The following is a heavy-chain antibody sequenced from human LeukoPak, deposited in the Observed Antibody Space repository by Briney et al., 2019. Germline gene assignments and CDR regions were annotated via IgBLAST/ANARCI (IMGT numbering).Heavy chain of an antibody. D-gene: IGHD5-18*01. CDR1: GFTLSSYW. Sequence: GGSLRLSCAASGFTLSSYWMHWVRQAPGKGLVWVSRINSDGSSTSYADSVKGRFTISRDNAKNTLYLQMNSLRAEDTAVYYCAREDNSYGAIDYWGQGTLVTVSS. V-gene: IGHV3-74*01. CDR3: AREDNSYGAIDY. J-gene: IGHJ4*02. CDR2: INSDGSST.